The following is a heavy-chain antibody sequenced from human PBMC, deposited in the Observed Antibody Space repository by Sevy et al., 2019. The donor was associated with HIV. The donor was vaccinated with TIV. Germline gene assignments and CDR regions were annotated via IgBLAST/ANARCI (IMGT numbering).Heavy chain of an antibody. CDR1: QFNFDTNA. D-gene: IGHD3-10*01. Sequence: GGSLRLSCVASQFNFDTNAIHWVRQAPGKGLEWVAMIWYDGSSKDYAESVKGRFAISRDNSQNTAFLQMNSLRAEDTGVYYCATNMVHAGAYDSYFNFWGQGSLVTVSS. CDR2: IWYDGSSK. CDR3: ATNMVHAGAYDSYFNF. V-gene: IGHV3-33*01. J-gene: IGHJ4*02.